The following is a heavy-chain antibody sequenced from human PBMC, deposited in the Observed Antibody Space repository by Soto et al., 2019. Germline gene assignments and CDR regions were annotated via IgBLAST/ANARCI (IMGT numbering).Heavy chain of an antibody. CDR2: ISYDGSNK. CDR1: GFTFSSYG. Sequence: QVQLVESGGGVVQPGRSLRLSCAASGFTFSSYGMHWVRQAPGKGLEWVAVISYDGSNKYYADSVKGRFTISRDNSKNSLYLQMNSLRAEDTAVYYWAKDRMDVWGQGTTVTGSS. J-gene: IGHJ6*02. CDR3: AKDRMDV. V-gene: IGHV3-30*18.